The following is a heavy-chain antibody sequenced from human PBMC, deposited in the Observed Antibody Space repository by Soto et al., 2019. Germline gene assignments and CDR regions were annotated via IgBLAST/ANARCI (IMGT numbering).Heavy chain of an antibody. CDR2: IYYSGST. CDR1: GGSISSSSYY. V-gene: IGHV4-39*01. J-gene: IGHJ5*02. Sequence: SETLSLTCTVSGGSISSSSYYWGWIRQPPGKGLEWIGSIYYSGSTYYNPSLKSRVTISVDTSKNQFSLKLSSVTAADSALYYCARHQPGIVVVLNWFDPWGQGTLVTVSS. D-gene: IGHD3-22*01. CDR3: ARHQPGIVVVLNWFDP.